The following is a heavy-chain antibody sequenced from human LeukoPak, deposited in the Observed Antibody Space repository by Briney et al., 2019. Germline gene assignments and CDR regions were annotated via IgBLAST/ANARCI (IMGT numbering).Heavy chain of an antibody. J-gene: IGHJ1*01. CDR1: GFTFSSYA. CDR3: ARGPWGELPEYFQH. Sequence: PGGSLRLSCAASGFTFSSYAMSWVRQAPGKGLEWVSAISGSGGSTYYADSVKGRFTISRDNSKNTLYLQMNSLRSEDTAVYYCARGPWGELPEYFQHWGQGTLVTVSS. CDR2: ISGSGGST. V-gene: IGHV3-23*01. D-gene: IGHD1-26*01.